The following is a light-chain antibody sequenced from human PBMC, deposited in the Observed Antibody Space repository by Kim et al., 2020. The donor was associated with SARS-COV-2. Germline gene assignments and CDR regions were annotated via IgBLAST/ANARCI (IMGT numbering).Light chain of an antibody. J-gene: IGKJ4*01. CDR1: QGISSR. CDR2: AAS. CDR3: QQANSFPLT. V-gene: IGKV1-12*01. Sequence: ASVGESGTITCRASQGISSRLAWYQQKPGKAPKLLLYAASSLQSGVPSRFSGSGSGTEFTLTISSLQPEDFAAYYCQQANSFPLTFGGGTKVDIK.